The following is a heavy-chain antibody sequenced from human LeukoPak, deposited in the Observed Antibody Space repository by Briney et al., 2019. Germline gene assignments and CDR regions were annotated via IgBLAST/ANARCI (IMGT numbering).Heavy chain of an antibody. CDR2: TRNKANSYTT. J-gene: IGHJ6*03. Sequence: PSETLSLTYAVYGGSFSGYYWSWIRQPPGKGLEWVGRTRNKANSYTTEYAASVKGRFAISRDDSKSSLYLQMNSLKTEDTAVYYCARVVDYYRNYYYYYYMDVWGKGTTVTVSS. D-gene: IGHD3-22*01. V-gene: IGHV3-72*01. CDR3: ARVVDYYRNYYYYYYMDV. CDR1: GGSFSGYY.